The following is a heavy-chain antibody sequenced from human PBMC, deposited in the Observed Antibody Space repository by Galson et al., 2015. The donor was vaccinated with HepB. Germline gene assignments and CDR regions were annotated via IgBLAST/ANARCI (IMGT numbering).Heavy chain of an antibody. V-gene: IGHV1-18*04. CDR2: ISGHNGNT. CDR3: ARGGPYYYGSGSYLRSPSDV. J-gene: IGHJ4*02. CDR1: GYSFTSYS. D-gene: IGHD3-10*01. Sequence: SVKVSCKASGYSFTSYSINWVRQAPGQGLEWMGWISGHNGNTNYAQKFQGRVTMTTDTSTSTAYMEVRSLRSDDTAVYYCARGGPYYYGSGSYLRSPSDVWGQGTLVSVSS.